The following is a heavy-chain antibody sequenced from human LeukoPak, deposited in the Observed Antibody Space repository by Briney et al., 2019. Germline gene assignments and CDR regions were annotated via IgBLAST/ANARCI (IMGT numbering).Heavy chain of an antibody. Sequence: GGSLRLSCAASGFTFSSYAMSRIRQAPGKGLEWVSAISGSGGATYYADSVKGRFTISRDNSKNTLYLQMNSLRAEDTAVYHSAKGVVGATVHSWFDPWGQGTLVTVSS. V-gene: IGHV3-23*01. CDR1: GFTFSSYA. D-gene: IGHD2-15*01. CDR3: AKGVVGATVHSWFDP. J-gene: IGHJ5*02. CDR2: ISGSGGAT.